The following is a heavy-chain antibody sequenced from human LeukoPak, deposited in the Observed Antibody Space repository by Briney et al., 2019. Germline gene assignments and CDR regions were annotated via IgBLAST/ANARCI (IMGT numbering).Heavy chain of an antibody. CDR1: GFTFSSYW. CDR3: AGVYYIGVIDY. D-gene: IGHD3-10*01. V-gene: IGHV3-7*01. CDR2: IKQDGSEK. Sequence: GGSLRLSCAASGFTFSSYWMSWVRQAPGKGLEWVANIKQDGSEKYYVDSVKGRFTISRDNAKNSLYLQMNSLRAEDTAVYYCAGVYYIGVIDYWGQGTLVTVSS. J-gene: IGHJ4*02.